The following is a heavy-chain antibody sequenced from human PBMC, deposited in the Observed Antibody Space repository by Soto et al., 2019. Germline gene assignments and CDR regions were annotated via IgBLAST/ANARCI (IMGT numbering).Heavy chain of an antibody. Sequence: PGGSLRLSCAASGFTVGSNYMSWVRQAPGKGLEWVSVIYSGGSTYYADSVKDRFTISRDNSKNTLYLQMNGLRAEDTAVYYCARGGSRRLQLWFVFDYWGQGTLVTVSS. CDR3: ARGGSRRLQLWFVFDY. J-gene: IGHJ4*02. V-gene: IGHV3-53*01. D-gene: IGHD5-18*01. CDR1: GFTVGSNY. CDR2: IYSGGST.